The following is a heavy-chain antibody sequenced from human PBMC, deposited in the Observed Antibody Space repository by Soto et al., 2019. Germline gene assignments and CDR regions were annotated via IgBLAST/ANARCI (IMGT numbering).Heavy chain of an antibody. V-gene: IGHV4-59*01. CDR3: GSVRPSGYVLS. J-gene: IGHJ5*02. CDR2: VYFSGNT. Sequence: SETLSLTCTVSGGSLSSYYWTWIRQSPGKGLEWIGYVYFSGNTNYNPSLKSRVTISIDTSKNQFSLRLASVTAADTAFYYCGSVRPSGYVLSWGQGTLVTVSS. CDR1: GGSLSSYY. D-gene: IGHD6-25*01.